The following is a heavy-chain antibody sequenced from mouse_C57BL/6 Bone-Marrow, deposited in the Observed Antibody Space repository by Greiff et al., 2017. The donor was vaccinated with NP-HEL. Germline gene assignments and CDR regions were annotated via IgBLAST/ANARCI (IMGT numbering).Heavy chain of an antibody. Sequence: QVQLQQPGAELVKPGASVKLSCKASGYTFTSYWMQWVKQRPGQGLEWIGEIDPSDSYTNYNQKFKGKATLTVDTSSSTAYMQLSSLTSEDSAVYYCATRTGAGSFDYWGQGTTFTVSS. CDR1: GYTFTSYW. J-gene: IGHJ2*01. D-gene: IGHD4-1*01. CDR3: ATRTGAGSFDY. V-gene: IGHV1-50*01. CDR2: IDPSDSYT.